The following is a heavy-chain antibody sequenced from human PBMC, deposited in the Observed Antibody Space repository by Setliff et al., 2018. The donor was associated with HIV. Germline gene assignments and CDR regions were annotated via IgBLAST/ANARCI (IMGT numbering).Heavy chain of an antibody. J-gene: IGHJ6*03. CDR3: ARESRRQLVLLDYFYFMDV. CDR1: GYTFVNYG. D-gene: IGHD6-13*01. Sequence: ASVKVSCKASGYTFVNYGISWVRQAPGQGLEWMGWISTSNGNTDYAQNLQGRVTMTTDTSTSTAYMELRSLRSDDTAVYYCARESRRQLVLLDYFYFMDVWGKGTTVTVSS. CDR2: ISTSNGNT. V-gene: IGHV1-18*01.